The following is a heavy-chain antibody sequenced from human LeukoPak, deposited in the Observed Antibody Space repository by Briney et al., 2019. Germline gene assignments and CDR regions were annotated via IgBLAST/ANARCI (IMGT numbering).Heavy chain of an antibody. CDR1: GGSISSYY. CDR3: ARSPHYYDSSGYQGRNWFDP. CDR2: IYYSGST. J-gene: IGHJ5*02. V-gene: IGHV4-59*01. D-gene: IGHD3-22*01. Sequence: SETLSLTCTVSGGSISSYYWSWIRQPPGKGLEWIGYIYYSGSTNYNSSLKSRVTISVDTSKNQFSLKLSSVTAADTAVYYCARSPHYYDSSGYQGRNWFDPWGQGTLVTVSS.